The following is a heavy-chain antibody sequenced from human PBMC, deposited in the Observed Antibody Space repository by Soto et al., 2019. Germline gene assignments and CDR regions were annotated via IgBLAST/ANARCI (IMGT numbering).Heavy chain of an antibody. D-gene: IGHD6-19*01. J-gene: IGHJ5*02. CDR1: GFTFSSYG. Sequence: GGSLRLSCAASGFTFSSYGMHWVRQAPGKGLEWVAVISYDGSNKYYADSVKGRFTISINKSKNTLYLQMNSLRAEDTAVYYCAKCLRWLVLCHWFDPWGQGTLVTVSS. CDR2: ISYDGSNK. V-gene: IGHV3-30*18. CDR3: AKCLRWLVLCHWFDP.